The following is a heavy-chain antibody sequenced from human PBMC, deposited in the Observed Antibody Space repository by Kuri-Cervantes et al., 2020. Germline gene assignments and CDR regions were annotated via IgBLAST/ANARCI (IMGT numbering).Heavy chain of an antibody. D-gene: IGHD3-3*01. J-gene: IGHJ4*02. Sequence: LSLTCAASGFTFDTYAMTWVRQAPGKGLEWVSAISASGFNTNYADSVKGRFTISRDNAKNSLYLQMNSLRAEDTAVYYCARDLPQDFWSAKSRGWFDYWGQGTLVTVSS. CDR1: GFTFDTYA. CDR2: ISASGFNT. CDR3: ARDLPQDFWSAKSRGWFDY. V-gene: IGHV3-23*01.